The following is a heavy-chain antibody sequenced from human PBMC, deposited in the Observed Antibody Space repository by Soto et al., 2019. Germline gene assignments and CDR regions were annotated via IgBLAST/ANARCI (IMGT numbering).Heavy chain of an antibody. CDR2: IDRAGYGS. D-gene: IGHD1-1*01. CDR3: AQAISRERHIDY. J-gene: IGHJ4*02. V-gene: IGHV3-23*01. Sequence: RVLQDQGKGLEWVSAIDRAGYGSDYSDSVKGRFTLSRDNFRYTLYLQRLILRVDDKGVCYCAQAISRERHIDYWGQGTLV.